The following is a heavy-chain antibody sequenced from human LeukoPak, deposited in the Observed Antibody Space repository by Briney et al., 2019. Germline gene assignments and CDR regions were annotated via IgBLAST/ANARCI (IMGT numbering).Heavy chain of an antibody. D-gene: IGHD2/OR15-2a*01. J-gene: IGHJ4*02. CDR1: GFSFNNYA. CDR3: AREGPRGNSQFDY. CDR2: VSPAYGRT. Sequence: GGSLRLSCSASGFSFNNYAMSWIRQALGKGLTWVSLVSPAYGRTYYADSVKGRLTISRDNSKNTLYLQMNSLRAGDTAVYYCAREGPRGNSQFDYWGQGTLVTVSS. V-gene: IGHV3-23*01.